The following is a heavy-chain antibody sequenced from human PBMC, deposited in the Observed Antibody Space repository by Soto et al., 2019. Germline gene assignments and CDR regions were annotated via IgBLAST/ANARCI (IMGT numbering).Heavy chain of an antibody. D-gene: IGHD6-19*01. V-gene: IGHV3-53*01. J-gene: IGHJ4*02. CDR2: FFTGGST. Sequence: EVLLVESGGGLIQPGGSLRLSCAAAGFNVSDNYMGWVRQAPGKGLEWVSSFFTGGSTDYAYSVNGRFTISRDDSKNTMYLQTNSLRDEDTAVYLCVRERRGLGIGFDHWGQGTLVTVSS. CDR1: GFNVSDNY. CDR3: VRERRGLGIGFDH.